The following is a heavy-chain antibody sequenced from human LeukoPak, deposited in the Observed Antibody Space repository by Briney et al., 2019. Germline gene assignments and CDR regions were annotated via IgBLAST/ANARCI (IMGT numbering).Heavy chain of an antibody. D-gene: IGHD3-10*01. CDR3: TRSFDY. V-gene: IGHV3-7*02. J-gene: IGHJ4*02. CDR1: GFTFSDYW. CDR2: IKEDGSEK. Sequence: PGGSLRLSCAASGFTFSDYWMTWVRQAPGKGLEWVANIKEDGSEKNYVDSVKGRFTISRDNAKNSLYLEMNSLRAEDTAVYYCTRSFDYWGQGTLVTVSS.